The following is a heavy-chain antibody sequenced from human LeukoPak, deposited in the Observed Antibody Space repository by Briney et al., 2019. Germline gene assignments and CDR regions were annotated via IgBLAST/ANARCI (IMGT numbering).Heavy chain of an antibody. V-gene: IGHV3-7*03. J-gene: IGHJ6*02. Sequence: GGSLRLSCASSGFTFSSYWMNWARQAPGKGLEWVASINHNGNVNYYVDSVKGRFTISRDNAKNSLYLQMSNLRAEDTAVYFCARGGGLDVWGQGATVTVSS. D-gene: IGHD3-16*01. CDR2: INHNGNVN. CDR3: ARGGGLDV. CDR1: GFTFSSYW.